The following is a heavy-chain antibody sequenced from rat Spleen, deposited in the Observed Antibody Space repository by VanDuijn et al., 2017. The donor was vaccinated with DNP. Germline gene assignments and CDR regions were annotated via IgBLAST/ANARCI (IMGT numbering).Heavy chain of an antibody. J-gene: IGHJ4*01. CDR2: IRPKTDDHAA. CDR1: GFTFSNSW. V-gene: IGHV6-19*01. D-gene: IGHD1-5*01. Sequence: EVKLEESGGGLVQPGVSLKLSCATSGFTFSNSWMDWVRQSPGKGLEMVAEIRPKTDDHAAYYGESVKGRFTISRDDSTSIVYLKMNSIRSEDTGIYYCARRNKIGTTWIMDAWGQGVSVTVSS. CDR3: ARRNKIGTTWIMDA.